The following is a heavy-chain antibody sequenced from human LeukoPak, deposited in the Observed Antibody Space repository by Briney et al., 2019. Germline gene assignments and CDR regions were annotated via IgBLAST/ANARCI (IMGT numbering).Heavy chain of an antibody. CDR1: GFTFSSYS. Sequence: GGSLRLSCAASGFTFSSYSMNWVRQAPGKGLEWVSSISSSSSYIYYADSVKGRFTISRDNSKNTLYLQMNSLRVDDTAVYYCAKDWTTGPFDYWGQGTLVTVSS. CDR2: ISSSSSYI. V-gene: IGHV3-21*01. CDR3: AKDWTTGPFDY. J-gene: IGHJ4*02. D-gene: IGHD1-1*01.